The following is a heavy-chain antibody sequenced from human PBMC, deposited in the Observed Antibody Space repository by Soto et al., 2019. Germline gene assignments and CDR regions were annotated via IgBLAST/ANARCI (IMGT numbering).Heavy chain of an antibody. D-gene: IGHD4-17*01. J-gene: IGHJ6*02. CDR1: GFTVSSNY. Sequence: EVQLVESGGGLIQPGGSLRLSCAASGFTVSSNYMSWVRQAPGKGLEWVSVIYSGGSTYYADSVKGRFTISRDNSKNTLYLQMNSLRAEDTAVYYCAMPEGTTSRGCMDVWGQGNTVTVSS. CDR2: IYSGGST. V-gene: IGHV3-53*01. CDR3: AMPEGTTSRGCMDV.